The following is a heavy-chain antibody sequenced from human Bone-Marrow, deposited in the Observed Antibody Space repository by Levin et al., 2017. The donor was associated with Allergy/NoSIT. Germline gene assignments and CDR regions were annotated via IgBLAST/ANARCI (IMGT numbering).Heavy chain of an antibody. Sequence: PGGSLRLSCAASGFTFSSYAMSWVRQAPGKGLEWVSGISDSGRSTVYGAPVKGRFTISRDNSKNTVYLQMNTLRVEDTGVYYCAKDDNSGSGYYTWGNFDYWGRGTLVTVSP. J-gene: IGHJ4*02. CDR2: ISDSGRST. CDR1: GFTFSSYA. CDR3: AKDDNSGSGYYTWGNFDY. V-gene: IGHV3-23*01. D-gene: IGHD3-16*01.